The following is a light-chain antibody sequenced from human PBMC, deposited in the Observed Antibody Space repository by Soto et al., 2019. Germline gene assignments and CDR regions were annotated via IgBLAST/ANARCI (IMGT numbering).Light chain of an antibody. CDR2: EVS. CDR3: SSYAGNNNFV. Sequence: QSVLAQPSSVSGSPGQSITISCTGTSTDVGGYNYVSWYQHHPGKGPKLIIYEVSNRPSGVSDRFSGSKSGNKASLIISNLEAEDEADYYCSSYAGNNNFVFGSGTKVTVL. J-gene: IGLJ1*01. CDR1: STDVGGYNY. V-gene: IGLV2-8*01.